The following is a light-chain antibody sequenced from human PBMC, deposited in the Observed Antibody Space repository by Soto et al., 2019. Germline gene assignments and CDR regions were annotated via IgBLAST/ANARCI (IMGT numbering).Light chain of an antibody. CDR1: QSVRNN. Sequence: EIVMTQSPATLSVSTGVGATLSCRARQSVRNNLAWYQQRPGQAPRLLIYGASTRATGIPARFSGSGSGTEFTLSFSSLQSEDFAVYYCQQYNNWPPFTFGQGTRPDIK. J-gene: IGKJ5*01. CDR2: GAS. V-gene: IGKV3-15*01. CDR3: QQYNNWPPFT.